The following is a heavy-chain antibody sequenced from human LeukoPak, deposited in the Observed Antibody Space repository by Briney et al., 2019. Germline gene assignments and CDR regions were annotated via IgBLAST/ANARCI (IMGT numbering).Heavy chain of an antibody. V-gene: IGHV3-7*01. CDR3: ARVSGGRFLEWSYYYYMDV. Sequence: GGSLRLSCAASGFTFSSYWMSWVRQAPGKGLEWVANIKQDGSEKYCVDSVKGRFTISRDNAKNSLYLQMNSLRAEDTAVYYCARVSGGRFLEWSYYYYMDVWGKGTTVTVSS. CDR1: GFTFSSYW. CDR2: IKQDGSEK. D-gene: IGHD3-3*01. J-gene: IGHJ6*03.